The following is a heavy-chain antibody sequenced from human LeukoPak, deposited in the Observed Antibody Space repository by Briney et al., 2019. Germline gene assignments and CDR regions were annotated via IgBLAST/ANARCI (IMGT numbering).Heavy chain of an antibody. J-gene: IGHJ4*02. CDR3: AKTTIFGVVSNFDY. CDR2: ISYDGSVK. D-gene: IGHD3-3*01. Sequence: GGSLRLSCTASGFAFSTYAMHWVRQAPGKGLEWVAVISYDGSVKYYADSVKGRFTISRDNSKNTLYLQMNSLRAEDTAVYYCAKTTIFGVVSNFDYWGQGTLVTVSS. V-gene: IGHV3-30-3*02. CDR1: GFAFSTYA.